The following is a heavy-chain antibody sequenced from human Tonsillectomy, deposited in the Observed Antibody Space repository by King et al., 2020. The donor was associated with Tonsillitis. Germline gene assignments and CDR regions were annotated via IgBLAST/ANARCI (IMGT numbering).Heavy chain of an antibody. J-gene: IGHJ4*02. D-gene: IGHD5-24*01. CDR3: AKDAYKDPTLFDY. Sequence: VQLVESGGGLVQPGGSLRLSCAASGFTFSRHSMSWVRQAPGKGLEWVSAISTSGDSTYYADSVKGRFTISRDSSKNTLHLQMDSLRAEDTAIYYCAKDAYKDPTLFDYWGQGTLVTVSS. CDR2: ISTSGDST. CDR1: GFTFSRHS. V-gene: IGHV3-23*04.